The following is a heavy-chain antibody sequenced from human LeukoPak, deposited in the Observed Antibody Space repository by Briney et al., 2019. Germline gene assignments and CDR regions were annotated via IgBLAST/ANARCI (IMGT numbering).Heavy chain of an antibody. CDR2: IIPIFGTA. CDR3: ARGLREYQLPQIVPLRTHYYYGMYV. D-gene: IGHD2-2*01. Sequence: SVKVSCKASGGTFSSYAISWERQAPGQGLEWMGGIIPIFGTANYAQKFQGRVTITADKSTSTAYMELSSLRSEDTAVYYCARGLREYQLPQIVPLRTHYYYGMYVWGKGTTVTVSS. CDR1: GGTFSSYA. J-gene: IGHJ6*04. V-gene: IGHV1-69*06.